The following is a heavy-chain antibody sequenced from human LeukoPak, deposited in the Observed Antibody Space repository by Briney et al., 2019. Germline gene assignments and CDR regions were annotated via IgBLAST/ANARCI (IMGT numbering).Heavy chain of an antibody. D-gene: IGHD6-19*01. Sequence: GGSLRLSCAASGFTFSSYEMNWVRQAPGKGLEWVSYISSSGSTIYYADSVKGRFTISRDNAKKSLYLQMNSLRAEDTAVYYCARNDYSSSQFDYWGQGTLVTVSS. V-gene: IGHV3-48*03. CDR2: ISSSGSTI. CDR1: GFTFSSYE. J-gene: IGHJ4*02. CDR3: ARNDYSSSQFDY.